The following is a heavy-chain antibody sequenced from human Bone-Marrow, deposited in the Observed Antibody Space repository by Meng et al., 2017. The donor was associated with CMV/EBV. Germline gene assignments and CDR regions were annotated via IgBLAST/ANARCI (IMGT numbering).Heavy chain of an antibody. CDR1: EFTFGNYA. V-gene: IGHV3-23*01. D-gene: IGHD6-13*01. Sequence: GESLKISCAASEFTFGNYAMSWVRQAPGRGLAWVSAITASGGSTFYADSVKGRFTVSRDNSKNTLYLQMSSLRAEDTALYYCAKAFSASWYREYYDDWGQGKLVNVAS. CDR3: AKAFSASWYREYYDD. CDR2: ITASGGST. J-gene: IGHJ4*02.